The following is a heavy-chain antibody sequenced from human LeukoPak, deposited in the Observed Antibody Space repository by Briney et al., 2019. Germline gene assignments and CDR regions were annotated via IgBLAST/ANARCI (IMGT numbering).Heavy chain of an antibody. CDR1: GGSISSGGYY. CDR2: IYHSGST. J-gene: IGHJ4*02. D-gene: IGHD4-23*01. Sequence: SETLSLTCTVSGGSISSGGYYWSWIRQPPGKGLEWIGYIYHSGSTYYNPSLKSRVTISVDRSKNQFSLKLSSVTAADTAVYYCARALGDYGGNSPDYWGQGTLVTVSS. CDR3: ARALGDYGGNSPDY. V-gene: IGHV4-30-2*01.